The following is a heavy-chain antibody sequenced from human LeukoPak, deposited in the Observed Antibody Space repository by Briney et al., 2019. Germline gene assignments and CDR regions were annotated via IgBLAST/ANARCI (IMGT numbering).Heavy chain of an antibody. CDR3: AKDHCSSTTCYGSPGY. D-gene: IGHD2-2*01. J-gene: IGHJ4*02. CDR2: IRYDGSNK. V-gene: IGHV3-30*02. CDR1: GFTFSSYG. Sequence: PGGSLRLSCAASGFTFSSYGIHWVRQAPGKGLEWVAFIRYDGSNKYYADSVKGRFTISRDNSKNTLYLQMNILRAEDTAVYYCAKDHCSSTTCYGSPGYWGQGTLVTVSS.